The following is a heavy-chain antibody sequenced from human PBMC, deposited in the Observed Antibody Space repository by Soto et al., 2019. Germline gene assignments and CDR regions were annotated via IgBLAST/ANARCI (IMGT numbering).Heavy chain of an antibody. Sequence: QVQIVQSGAEVKKPGASVKVSCKASGYTFTSYAMHWVRQAPGQRLEWMGWINAGNGNTKYSQKFQGRVTITRDTSASTAYMELSSLRSEDTAVYYCARNVVYDILTGYYMPPSFDYWGQGTLVTVSS. CDR1: GYTFTSYA. CDR2: INAGNGNT. CDR3: ARNVVYDILTGYYMPPSFDY. D-gene: IGHD3-9*01. V-gene: IGHV1-3*01. J-gene: IGHJ4*02.